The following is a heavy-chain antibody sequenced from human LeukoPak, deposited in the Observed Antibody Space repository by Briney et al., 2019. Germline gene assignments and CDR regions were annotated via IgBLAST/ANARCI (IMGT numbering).Heavy chain of an antibody. Sequence: SETLSLTCTVSGGSISSSSYYWGWIRQPPGKGLEWIGSIYYSGSTCYNPSLKSRVTISVDTSKNQFSLKLSSVTAADTAVYYCASYCSSTSCLRRAFDIWGQGTMVTVSS. V-gene: IGHV4-39*01. CDR1: GGSISSSSYY. J-gene: IGHJ3*02. CDR2: IYYSGST. D-gene: IGHD2-2*01. CDR3: ASYCSSTSCLRRAFDI.